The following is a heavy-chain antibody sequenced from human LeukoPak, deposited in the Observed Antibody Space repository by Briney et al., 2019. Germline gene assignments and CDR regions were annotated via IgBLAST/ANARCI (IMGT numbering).Heavy chain of an antibody. J-gene: IGHJ4*02. CDR2: I. D-gene: IGHD6-6*01. V-gene: IGHV3-21*01. Sequence: PGGSLRLSCGASGFTFSSYTMIWVRQAPGMGLEWVSSIDSVKGRFTISRDNAKNSLYLQMNSLRAEDTAVYYCARDGRFDYSSSSYLDYWGQGTLVTVSS. CDR1: GFTFSSYT. CDR3: ARDGRFDYSSSSYLDY.